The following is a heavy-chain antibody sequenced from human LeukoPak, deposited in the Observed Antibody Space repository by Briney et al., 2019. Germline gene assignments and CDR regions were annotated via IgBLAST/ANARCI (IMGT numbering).Heavy chain of an antibody. CDR1: GFTFSSYS. Sequence: GGSLRLSCAASGFTFSSYSMNWVRQAPGKGLEWVSSISSSSSYIYYADSVKGRFTISRDNAKNSLYLQMNSLRAEDTAVYYCARVPGSWQSFYMDVWGKGTTVTVSS. CDR2: ISSSSSYI. J-gene: IGHJ6*03. V-gene: IGHV3-21*04. CDR3: ARVPGSWQSFYMDV.